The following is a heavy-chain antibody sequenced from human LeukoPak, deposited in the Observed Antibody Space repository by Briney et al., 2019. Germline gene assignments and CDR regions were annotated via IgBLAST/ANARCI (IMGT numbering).Heavy chain of an antibody. CDR2: INHSGST. J-gene: IGHJ4*02. D-gene: IGHD6-6*01. Sequence: PSETLSLTCAVYGGSFSGYYWSWIRQPPGKGLEWIGEINHSGSTNYSPSLKSRVTISVDTSKNQFSLKLSSVTAADTAVYYCARETLSSIAARPVDYWGQGTLVTVSS. CDR3: ARETLSSIAARPVDY. V-gene: IGHV4-34*01. CDR1: GGSFSGYY.